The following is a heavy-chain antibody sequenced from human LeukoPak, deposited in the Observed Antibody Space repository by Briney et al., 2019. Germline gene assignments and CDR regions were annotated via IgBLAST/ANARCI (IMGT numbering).Heavy chain of an antibody. V-gene: IGHV4-39*07. CDR1: GGSISSSSYY. Sequence: PSETLSLTCTVSGGSISSSSYYWGWIRQPPGKGLEWIGSIYYSGSTYYNPSLKSRVTISVDTSKNQFSLKLSSVTAADTAVYYCARNKKKLERRGGPFDYWGQGTLVTVSS. CDR2: IYYSGST. J-gene: IGHJ4*02. CDR3: ARNKKKLERRGGPFDY. D-gene: IGHD1-1*01.